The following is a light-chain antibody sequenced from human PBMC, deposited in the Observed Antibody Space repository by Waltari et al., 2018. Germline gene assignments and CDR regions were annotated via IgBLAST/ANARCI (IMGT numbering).Light chain of an antibody. CDR1: SSDVGSYNY. CDR2: DVT. V-gene: IGLV2-11*01. J-gene: IGLJ1*01. CDR3: CSYAGSYSYV. Sequence: SALTQSRSVSGSPGQSVTIYCTGTSSDVGSYNYVSWYQQHPGKAPKLMIYDVTKRPSGVPDRFSGSKSGNTASLTISGLQAEDEADYYCCSYAGSYSYVFGTGTEVTV.